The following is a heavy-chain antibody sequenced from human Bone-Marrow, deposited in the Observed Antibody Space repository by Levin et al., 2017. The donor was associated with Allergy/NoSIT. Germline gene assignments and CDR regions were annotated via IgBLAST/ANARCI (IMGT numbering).Heavy chain of an antibody. CDR3: ARVEWLKDGHGFDY. Sequence: PGGSLRLSCTVSGGSISSYYWNWIRQPAGKGLEWIGRIYSSGNTNYNPSLKSRVTMSVDTSRNQFSLSLSSVTAADTAVYYCARVEWLKDGHGFDYWGHGTLVTVSS. V-gene: IGHV4-4*07. D-gene: IGHD3-3*01. J-gene: IGHJ4*01. CDR1: GGSISSYY. CDR2: IYSSGNT.